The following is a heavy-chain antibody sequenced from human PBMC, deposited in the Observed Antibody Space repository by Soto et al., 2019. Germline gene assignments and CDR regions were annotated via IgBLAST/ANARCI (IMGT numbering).Heavy chain of an antibody. V-gene: IGHV3-23*01. D-gene: IGHD2-15*01. J-gene: IGHJ5*02. Sequence: HGGSLRLSCATSGFXFGSHAMSWVRQAPGKVLEWVSAIRGSGTNIYYPDSVKGRFTISRDISKSALYLQMNSLRAEDTAVFYCAKDLDACTGDNCYFDWFDRWGPGSLVTVSS. CDR2: IRGSGTNI. CDR3: AKDLDACTGDNCYFDWFDR. CDR1: GFXFGSHA.